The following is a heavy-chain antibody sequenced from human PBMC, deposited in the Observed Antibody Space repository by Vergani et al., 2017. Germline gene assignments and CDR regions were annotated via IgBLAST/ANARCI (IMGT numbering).Heavy chain of an antibody. J-gene: IGHJ4*02. V-gene: IGHV3-74*01. CDR2: IHSDGSRT. CDR3: ARDYYGSAEFDY. CDR1: GFTFSSYW. D-gene: IGHD3-10*01. Sequence: EVQLVESGGGLVQPGGSLRLSCAASGFTFSSYWMHWVRQAPGKGLVWVSRIHSDGSRTSYADSVKGRFTISRDNAKNTLYLQMNSLRAEDTAVYYCARDYYGSAEFDYWGQGTLVTVSS.